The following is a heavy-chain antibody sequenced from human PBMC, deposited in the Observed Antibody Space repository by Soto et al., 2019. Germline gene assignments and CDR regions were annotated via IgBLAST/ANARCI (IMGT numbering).Heavy chain of an antibody. J-gene: IGHJ4*02. V-gene: IGHV3-13*01. CDR1: GFTCSTYD. Sequence: EVQLVESGGGLVQPGGSLRLSCAASGFTCSTYDMHWVRQATGKGLEWVSAIGSAGDTSYPASVKGRFTISRENATNSFYLQMTSLRAGDTAVYYCARVVWGYSGYDYYFDYWGQGTLVTVSS. CDR2: IGSAGDT. CDR3: ARVVWGYSGYDYYFDY. D-gene: IGHD5-12*01.